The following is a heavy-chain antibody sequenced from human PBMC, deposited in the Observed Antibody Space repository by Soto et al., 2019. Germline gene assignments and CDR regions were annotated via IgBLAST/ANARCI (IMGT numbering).Heavy chain of an antibody. CDR1: GGTFSSYA. D-gene: IGHD3-22*01. CDR2: IIPIFGTA. J-gene: IGHJ6*02. Sequence: SVKVSCKASGGTFSSYAVSWVRQAPGQGLEWMGGIIPIFGTANYAQKFQGRVTITADESTSTAYMELSSLRSEDTAVYYCARDPYYYDSSGSDYYGMDVWGQGTTVTVSS. CDR3: ARDPYYYDSSGSDYYGMDV. V-gene: IGHV1-69*13.